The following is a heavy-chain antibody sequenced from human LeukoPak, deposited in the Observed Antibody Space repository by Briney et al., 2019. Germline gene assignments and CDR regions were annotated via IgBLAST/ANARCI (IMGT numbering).Heavy chain of an antibody. J-gene: IGHJ4*02. Sequence: SETLSLTCAVYGGSFSGYYWSWICQPPGKGLEWIGEINHSGSTNYNPSLKSRVTISVDTSKNQFSLKLSSVTAADTAVYYCARGPNYGGNSKDFDYWGQGTLVTVSS. V-gene: IGHV4-34*01. CDR2: INHSGST. CDR3: ARGPNYGGNSKDFDY. D-gene: IGHD4-23*01. CDR1: GGSFSGYY.